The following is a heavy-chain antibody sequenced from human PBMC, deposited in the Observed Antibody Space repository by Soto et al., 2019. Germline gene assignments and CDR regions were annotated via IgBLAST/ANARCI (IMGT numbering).Heavy chain of an antibody. V-gene: IGHV1-3*01. CDR2: INAGNGNT. CDR3: ARGHHSNALYYYYYYMDV. D-gene: IGHD4-4*01. Sequence: GASVKVSCKASGYTFTSYAMHWVRQAPGQRLEWMGWINAGNGNTKYSQKFQGRVTITRDTSASTAYMELSSLRSEDTAVYYCARGHHSNALYYYYYYMDVWGKGTSVTVSS. J-gene: IGHJ6*03. CDR1: GYTFTSYA.